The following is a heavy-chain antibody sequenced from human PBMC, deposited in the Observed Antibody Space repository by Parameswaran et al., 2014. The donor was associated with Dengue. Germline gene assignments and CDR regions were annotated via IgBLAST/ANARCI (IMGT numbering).Heavy chain of an antibody. Sequence: WIRQPPGKGLEWIGSIYYSGSTYYNPSLKSRVTISVDTSKNQFSLKLSSVTAADTAVYYCARLPNVIIPHFWSGTRHHNWFDPWGQGTLVTVSS. J-gene: IGHJ5*02. CDR2: IYYSGST. D-gene: IGHD3-3*02. V-gene: IGHV4-39*01. CDR3: ARLPNVIIPHFWSGTRHHNWFDP.